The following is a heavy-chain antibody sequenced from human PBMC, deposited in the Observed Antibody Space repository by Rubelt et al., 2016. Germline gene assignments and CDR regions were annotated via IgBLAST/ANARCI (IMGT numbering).Heavy chain of an antibody. CDR1: GGSISSYY. CDR2: IYYSGGT. CDR3: AGHDSSGYTKRPENYFDY. Sequence: GPGLVKPSETLSLTCTVSGGSISSYYWSWIRQPPGQGLEWIGYIYYSGGTKYSPSLKSRVTISVDTSKNQFSLKLSSVTAADTAVYSCAGHDSSGYTKRPENYFDYWGQGTLVTVSS. V-gene: IGHV4-59*08. D-gene: IGHD5-18*01. J-gene: IGHJ4*02.